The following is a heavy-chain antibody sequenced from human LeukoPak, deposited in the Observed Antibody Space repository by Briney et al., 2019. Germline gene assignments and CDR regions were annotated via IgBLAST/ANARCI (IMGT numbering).Heavy chain of an antibody. CDR1: GFTFSSYG. V-gene: IGHV3-33*06. CDR3: AKGLWQWDD. J-gene: IGHJ4*02. CDR2: IWYDGSNK. Sequence: PGGSLRLSCAASGFTFSSYGMHWVRQAPGKGLEWVAVIWYDGSNKYYADSVKGRFTISRDNSKNTLYLQMKSLRAEDTAVYYCAKGLWQWDDWGQGTLVTVSS. D-gene: IGHD6-19*01.